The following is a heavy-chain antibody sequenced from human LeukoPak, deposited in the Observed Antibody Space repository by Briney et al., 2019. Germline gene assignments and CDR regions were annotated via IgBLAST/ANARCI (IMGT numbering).Heavy chain of an antibody. Sequence: GSLRLSCAASGFTFSSYWMSWVRQAPGKGLEWVANIKQDGSEKYYVDSVKGRFTISRDNSKNTLYLQMNSLRAEDTAVYYCAKLPYCSCTSCYSYYMDVWGKGTTVTVSS. CDR1: GFTFSSYW. CDR3: AKLPYCSCTSCYSYYMDV. D-gene: IGHD2-2*02. CDR2: IKQDGSEK. J-gene: IGHJ6*03. V-gene: IGHV3-7*01.